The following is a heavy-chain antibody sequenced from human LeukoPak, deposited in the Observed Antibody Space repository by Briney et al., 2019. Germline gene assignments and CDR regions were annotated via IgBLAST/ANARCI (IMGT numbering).Heavy chain of an antibody. J-gene: IGHJ4*02. CDR2: IYHSGST. V-gene: IGHV4-38-2*02. Sequence: SETLSLTCTVSGYSISSGYYWGWIRQPPGKGLEWIGSIYHSGSTYYNPSLKSRVTISVDTSKNQFSLKLSSVTAADTAVYYXXXXXYYYDSRGIDYWGQGTLVTVSS. CDR1: GYSISSGYY. D-gene: IGHD3-22*01. CDR3: XXXXYYYDSRGIDY.